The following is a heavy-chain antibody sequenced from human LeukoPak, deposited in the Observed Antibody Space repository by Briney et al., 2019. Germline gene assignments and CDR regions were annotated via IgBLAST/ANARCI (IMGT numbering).Heavy chain of an antibody. CDR3: ARGDYYNDYYYYYMDV. CDR2: ISAYNGNT. V-gene: IGHV1-18*01. CDR1: GYTFTSYG. J-gene: IGHJ6*03. Sequence: ASVEVSCKASGYTFTSYGISWVRQAPGQGLEWMGWISAYNGNTNYAQKLQGRVTMTTDTSTSTAYMELRSLRSDDTAVYYCARGDYYNDYYYYYMDVWGKETTVTVSS. D-gene: IGHD3-10*01.